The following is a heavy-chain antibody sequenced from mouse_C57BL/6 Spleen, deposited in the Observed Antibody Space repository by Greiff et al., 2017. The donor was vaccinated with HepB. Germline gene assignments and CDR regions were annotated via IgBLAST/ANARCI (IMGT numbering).Heavy chain of an antibody. D-gene: IGHD1-1*01. V-gene: IGHV1-64*01. CDR3: ARDFYYYGSSDY. J-gene: IGHJ2*01. CDR2: IPPNSGST. Sequence: VQLQQPGAELVKPGASVKLSCKASGYTFTSYWMHWVKQRPGQGLEWIGMIPPNSGSTNYNEKFKSKATLTVDKSSSTAYMQLSSLTSEDSAVYYCARDFYYYGSSDYWGQGTTLTVSS. CDR1: GYTFTSYW.